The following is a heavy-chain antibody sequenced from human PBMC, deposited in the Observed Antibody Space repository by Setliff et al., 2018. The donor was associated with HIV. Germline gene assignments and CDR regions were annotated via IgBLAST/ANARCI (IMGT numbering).Heavy chain of an antibody. Sequence: SETLSLTCTVSGGSISSYSWNWIRQPPGKGLEWSGYIYYSGSTNYNPSLKSRVTISLDTSKNQYSLKLSSVTAADTAVYYCARGYQYDSSGYYYVTSIDYWGQGTLVTVSS. D-gene: IGHD3-22*01. V-gene: IGHV4-59*01. CDR2: IYYSGST. CDR1: GGSISSYS. CDR3: ARGYQYDSSGYYYVTSIDY. J-gene: IGHJ4*02.